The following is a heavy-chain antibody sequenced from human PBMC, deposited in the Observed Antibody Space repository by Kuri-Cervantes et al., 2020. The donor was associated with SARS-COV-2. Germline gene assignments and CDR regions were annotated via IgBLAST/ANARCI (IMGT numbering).Heavy chain of an antibody. CDR2: IRSKTNNYAT. CDR3: ASVSTMGVSLD. Sequence: GGSLRLSCAASGFTFSGSAMYWVRQPFEKGLEWVGRIRSKTNNYATSYAASLRGRFTISRDDSKNTAYLQMNSLRTEDTALYYCASVSTMGVSLDWGQGTLVTVSS. D-gene: IGHD5-24*01. V-gene: IGHV3-73*01. J-gene: IGHJ4*02. CDR1: GFTFSGSA.